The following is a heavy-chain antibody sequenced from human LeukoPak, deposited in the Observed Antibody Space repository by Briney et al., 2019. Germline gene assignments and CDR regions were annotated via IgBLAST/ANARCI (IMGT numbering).Heavy chain of an antibody. CDR3: ARDRHYYDSSGYYSLFDY. CDR1: GGSISSGDYY. CDR2: IYYSGGT. V-gene: IGHV4-30-4*08. Sequence: SETLSLTCTVSGGSISSGDYYWSWIRQPPGKGPEWIGYIYYSGGTYYNPSLKRRVTISVDTSKNQFSLKLSSVTAADTAVYYCARDRHYYDSSGYYSLFDYWGQGTLVTVSS. J-gene: IGHJ4*02. D-gene: IGHD3-22*01.